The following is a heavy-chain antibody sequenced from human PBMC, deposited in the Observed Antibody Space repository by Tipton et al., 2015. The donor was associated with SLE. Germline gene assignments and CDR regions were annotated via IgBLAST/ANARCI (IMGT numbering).Heavy chain of an antibody. CDR2: MSYSGPT. J-gene: IGHJ6*02. D-gene: IGHD3-3*01. CDR1: GGSIITDSYF. CDR3: ARGLLEWSEV. V-gene: IGHV4-39*07. Sequence: TLSLTCSVSGGSIITDSYFWSWIRLPPGKGLEWIGAMSYSGPTTYNPSLRSRVSISVDTSKNQFSLKLSSVTAADTAVYYCARGLLEWSEVWGQGTTVTVSS.